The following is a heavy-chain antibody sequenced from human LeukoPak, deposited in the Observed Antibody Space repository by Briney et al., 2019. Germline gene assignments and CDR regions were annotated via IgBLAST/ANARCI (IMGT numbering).Heavy chain of an antibody. CDR1: GGSFSGYY. J-gene: IGHJ5*02. D-gene: IGHD3-3*01. Sequence: SESLSLTCAVYGGSFSGYYWSWIRQPPGKWLEWIGEINHSGSTNYNPSLKSRVTISVDTSKNQCSLKLSAVTAADTAVYYCARGPITMVGNENWFDPWGQGTLVTVSS. CDR3: ARGPITMVGNENWFDP. V-gene: IGHV4-34*01. CDR2: INHSGST.